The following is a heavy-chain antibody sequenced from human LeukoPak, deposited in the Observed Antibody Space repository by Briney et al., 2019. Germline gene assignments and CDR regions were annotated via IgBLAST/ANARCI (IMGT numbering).Heavy chain of an antibody. CDR2: IRSKAYRGTT. J-gene: IGHJ6*02. Sequence: PGGSLRLSCTTSGFNFGDHAMTWVRQAPGKGLEWVGFIRSKAYRGTTEYAASVKGRFTISRDDSKSVVYLQMNSLKSEDTAVCYCSRGPIQLWVHNGVDVWGQGTTVTVSS. CDR1: GFNFGDHA. V-gene: IGHV3-49*04. CDR3: SRGPIQLWVHNGVDV. D-gene: IGHD5-18*01.